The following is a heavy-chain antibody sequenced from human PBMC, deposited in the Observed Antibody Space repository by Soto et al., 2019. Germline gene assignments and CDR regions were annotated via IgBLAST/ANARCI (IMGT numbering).Heavy chain of an antibody. V-gene: IGHV4-34*01. CDR1: GGSFSAYY. Sequence: QVQLQQWGAGLLKPSETLSLTCAVYGGSFSAYYWSWVRQPPGKGLEWLGEINQSGRHNYNPSLKSRVAIFLDKSKIQFSLMLISVTAADTAVYYCARGGATPMVLTYWGQGTRVTVSS. CDR2: INQSGRH. D-gene: IGHD5-18*01. CDR3: ARGGATPMVLTY. J-gene: IGHJ4*02.